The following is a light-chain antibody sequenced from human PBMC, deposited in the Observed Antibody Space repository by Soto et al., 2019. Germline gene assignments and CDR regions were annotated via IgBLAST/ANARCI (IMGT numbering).Light chain of an antibody. V-gene: IGLV2-14*01. CDR2: EVT. J-gene: IGLJ1*01. Sequence: HSALTQPASVSGSPGQSITISCAGTRDDIGAYDYGSWYQQHPGNAPKLLVYEVTNRPSGVSDRFSGSKSGNTASLTISGLQAEDEADYYCCTSYEGGGRYVFGTGTKVTVL. CDR3: TSYEGGGRYV. CDR1: RDDIGAYDY.